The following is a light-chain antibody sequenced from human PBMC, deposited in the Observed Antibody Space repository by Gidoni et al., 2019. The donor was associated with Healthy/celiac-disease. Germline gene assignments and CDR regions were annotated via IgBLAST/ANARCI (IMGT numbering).Light chain of an antibody. J-gene: IGKJ2*01. CDR3: QQSYSTPYT. CDR1: QSISSD. CDR2: AAS. V-gene: IGKV1-39*01. Sequence: DIQMTQSPSSLSASVGDRVTITCRASQSISSDLNWYQQKPGKAPKLLIYAASSLQSGVPSRFSGSGSGTDFTLTSSRLQPEDFETYYCQQSYSTPYTFGQGTKLEIK.